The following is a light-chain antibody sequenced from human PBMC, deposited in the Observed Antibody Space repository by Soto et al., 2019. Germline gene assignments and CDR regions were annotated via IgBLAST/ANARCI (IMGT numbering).Light chain of an antibody. CDR2: GAS. Sequence: EIVMTQSPATLSVSPGGRATLSCRASQSVSSNLAWYQQKPGQAPRLLIYGASTRATGFPARFSGSGSGTEFTLTSISLQSEDFAVYYCQQYKNWPPYTFGQGTKLEIK. CDR3: QQYKNWPPYT. V-gene: IGKV3-15*01. CDR1: QSVSSN. J-gene: IGKJ2*01.